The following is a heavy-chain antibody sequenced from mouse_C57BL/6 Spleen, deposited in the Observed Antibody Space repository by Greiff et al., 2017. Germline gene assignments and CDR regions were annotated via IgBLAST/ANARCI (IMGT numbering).Heavy chain of an antibody. V-gene: IGHV1-53*01. D-gene: IGHD2-4*01. CDR3: ARNDYPWWYFDV. J-gene: IGHJ1*03. CDR1: GYTFTSYW. Sequence: VQLQQPGTELVKPGASVKLSCKASGYTFTSYWMHWVKQRPGQGLEWIGNINPSNGGTNSNEKFKTKATLTVDKSSSTAYMQLSSLTSEDSAVYYCARNDYPWWYFDVWGKGTTVTVSS. CDR2: INPSNGGT.